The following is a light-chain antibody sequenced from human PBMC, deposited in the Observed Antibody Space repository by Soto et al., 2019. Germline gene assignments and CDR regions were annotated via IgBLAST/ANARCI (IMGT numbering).Light chain of an antibody. V-gene: IGLV2-8*01. CDR2: EVS. Sequence: QSVLTQPPSASGSPGQSVTISCTGTSTKVVGYNYVSWYQQHPGKAPKLMIYEVSQRPSGVPDRFSGAKSGTTASLTVSGLQAEDEADYHCSSCAGRKNFVVFGGGTKVTVL. J-gene: IGLJ2*01. CDR3: SSCAGRKNFVV. CDR1: STKVVGYNY.